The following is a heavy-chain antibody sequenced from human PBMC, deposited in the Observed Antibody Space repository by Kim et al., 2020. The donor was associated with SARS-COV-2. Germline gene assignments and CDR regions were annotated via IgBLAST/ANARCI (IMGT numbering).Heavy chain of an antibody. CDR2: INHSGST. CDR1: GGSFSGYY. J-gene: IGHJ6*02. CDR3: ARGYSSSWYVSVYYYYGMDV. D-gene: IGHD6-13*01. Sequence: SETLSLTCAVYGGSFSGYYWSWIRQPPGKGLEWIGEINHSGSTNYNPSLKSRVTISVDTSKNQFSLKLSSVTAADTAVYYCARGYSSSWYVSVYYYYGMDVWGQGTTVTVSS. V-gene: IGHV4-34*01.